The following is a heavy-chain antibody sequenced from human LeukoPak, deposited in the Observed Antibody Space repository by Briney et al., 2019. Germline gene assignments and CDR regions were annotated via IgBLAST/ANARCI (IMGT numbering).Heavy chain of an antibody. Sequence: ASVKVSCKASGYTFTGYYIHWVRQAPGQGLEWMGIINPGGGIISYAQKFLARVTMTRDTSTSTVMELSNLSSEDTAVYYCAGQEQREIHLNGLSIWGQGTMVTVS. V-gene: IGHV1-46*01. CDR3: AGQEQREIHLNGLSI. CDR1: GYTFTGYY. D-gene: IGHD1-1*01. CDR2: INPGGGII. J-gene: IGHJ3*02.